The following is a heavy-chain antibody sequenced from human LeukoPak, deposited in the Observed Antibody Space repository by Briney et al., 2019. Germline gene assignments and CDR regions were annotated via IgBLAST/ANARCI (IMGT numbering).Heavy chain of an antibody. CDR2: IGSKAFDYAT. V-gene: IGHV3-73*01. Sequence: QSGGSLKLSCAASGFTFSGCAVHWVRQAPGKGLEWVGRIGSKAFDYATVYAASVEGRFTISRDDSKHTAFLQMNSLKTEDTAVYYCTRHLDGIAAYDYWGQGSLVTVSS. D-gene: IGHD6-13*01. CDR3: TRHLDGIAAYDY. J-gene: IGHJ4*02. CDR1: GFTFSGCA.